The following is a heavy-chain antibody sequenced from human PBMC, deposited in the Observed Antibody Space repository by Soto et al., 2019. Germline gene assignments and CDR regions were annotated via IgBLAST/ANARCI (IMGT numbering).Heavy chain of an antibody. CDR3: ARIRADDYGDAFDI. J-gene: IGHJ3*02. V-gene: IGHV1-69*01. CDR1: GGTFSSYA. D-gene: IGHD4-17*01. Sequence: QVQLVQSGAEVKKPGSSVKVSCKASGGTFSSYAISWVRQAPGQGLEWMGGSIPIFGTANYAQKFQGRVTITADESTSTAYMEMRSLRSEHTAVYYCARIRADDYGDAFDIWGQGTMVTVSS. CDR2: SIPIFGTA.